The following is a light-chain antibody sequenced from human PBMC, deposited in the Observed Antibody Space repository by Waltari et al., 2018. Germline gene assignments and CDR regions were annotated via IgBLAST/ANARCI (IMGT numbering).Light chain of an antibody. CDR2: SAS. CDR3: QQYDNSWT. Sequence: EIVLTQSPGTLSLSPGERATLSCRASQSVSSNYLAWYQQKPGQAPRLLLYSASSRATGIPDRFSDSGSGTDFTLTISRLEPEDFAVYYCQQYDNSWTFGQGTKVEIK. J-gene: IGKJ1*01. V-gene: IGKV3-20*01. CDR1: QSVSSNY.